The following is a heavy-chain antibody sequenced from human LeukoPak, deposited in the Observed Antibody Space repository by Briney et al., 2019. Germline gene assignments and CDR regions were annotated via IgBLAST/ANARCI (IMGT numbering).Heavy chain of an antibody. J-gene: IGHJ4*02. V-gene: IGHV4-39*01. Sequence: PSETLSLTCTVSGGSISSSIYYWGWIRQPPGKGLEWIGSIYYSGSTYYNPSLKSRVTISVDTSKNQFSLKLSSVTAADTAVYYCAASSGWDYWGQGTLVTVSS. CDR3: AASSGWDY. CDR1: GGSISSSIYY. CDR2: IYYSGST. D-gene: IGHD6-19*01.